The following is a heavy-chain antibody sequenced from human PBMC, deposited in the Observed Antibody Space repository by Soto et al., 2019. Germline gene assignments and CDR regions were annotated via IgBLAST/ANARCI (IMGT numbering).Heavy chain of an antibody. J-gene: IGHJ3*02. CDR3: GRDVLRIFGVVMVNDELDM. CDR2: ISYDGRNK. Sequence: GGSLRLSFAASGFTFNNYAIHWVRKAPGKGLEWVAVISYDGRNKYYADSVKGRFTISRDNSKNTLYLQMNSLRAEDTAVYYCGRDVLRIFGVVMVNDELDMWGQGTVVTVSS. CDR1: GFTFNNYA. D-gene: IGHD3-3*01. V-gene: IGHV3-30*04.